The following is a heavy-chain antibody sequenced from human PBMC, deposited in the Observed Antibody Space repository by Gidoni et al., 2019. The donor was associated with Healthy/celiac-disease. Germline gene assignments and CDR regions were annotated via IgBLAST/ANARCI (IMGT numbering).Heavy chain of an antibody. J-gene: IGHJ5*02. CDR3: ARYIAGGEAWFDP. CDR2: IYTSGRT. D-gene: IGHD3-16*01. V-gene: IGHV4-61*02. Sequence: QVQLQESGPGLVKPAQTLSLTCTVSGGSIRRVRYSSSWIRPPAGKGLEWIGRIYTSGRTNYNPSLKSRVTISVDTSKNQFSLKLSSVTAADTAVYYCARYIAGGEAWFDPWGQGTLVTVSS. CDR1: GGSIRRVRYS.